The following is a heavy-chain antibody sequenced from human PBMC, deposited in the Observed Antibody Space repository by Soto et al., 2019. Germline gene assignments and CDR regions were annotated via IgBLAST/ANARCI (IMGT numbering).Heavy chain of an antibody. CDR2: INAGNGNT. D-gene: IGHD6-6*01. CDR3: ARGARLNDAFDI. V-gene: IGHV1-3*01. Sequence: ASVKVSCKASGYTFTSYAMHWVRQAPGQRLEWMGWINAGNGNTKYSQKFQGRVTITRDTSASTAYMELSSLRSEDTAVYYCARGARLNDAFDIWGQGTMVTVSS. CDR1: GYTFTSYA. J-gene: IGHJ3*02.